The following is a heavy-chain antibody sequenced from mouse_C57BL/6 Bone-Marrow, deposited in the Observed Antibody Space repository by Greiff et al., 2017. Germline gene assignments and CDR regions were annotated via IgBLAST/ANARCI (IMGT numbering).Heavy chain of an antibody. CDR2: ISSGGSYT. V-gene: IGHV5-6*02. J-gene: IGHJ1*03. Sequence: EVKLQESGGDLVKPGGSLKLSCAASGFTFSSYGMSWVRQTPDKRLEWVATISSGGSYTYYPDSVKGRFTISRDNAKNTLYLQMSSLKSEDTAMYYGARRYYYGSGRYFDVWGTGTTVTVSS. D-gene: IGHD1-1*01. CDR3: ARRYYYGSGRYFDV. CDR1: GFTFSSYG.